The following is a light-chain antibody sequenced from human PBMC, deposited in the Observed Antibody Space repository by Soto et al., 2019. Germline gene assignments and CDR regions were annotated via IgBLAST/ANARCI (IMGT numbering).Light chain of an antibody. CDR1: SSDVGGYNY. V-gene: IGLV2-11*01. J-gene: IGLJ3*02. Sequence: QSVLTQLRSVSGSPGQSVTISCTGTSSDVGGYNYVSWYQHHPGNAPKLMIYDVSKRPSGVPDRFSGSKSGNTASLTISGLQGEDEADYYFCSYVGSYTWVFGEGTKVTVL. CDR3: CSYVGSYTWV. CDR2: DVS.